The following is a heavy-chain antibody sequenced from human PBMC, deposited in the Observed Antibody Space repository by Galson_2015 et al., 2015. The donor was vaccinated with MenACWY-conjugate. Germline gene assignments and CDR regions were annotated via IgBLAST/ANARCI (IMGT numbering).Heavy chain of an antibody. Sequence: SLRLSCAASAFTFGDYYMSWIRQAPGKGLEWLSWINDRSTYTNYADSVKGRFTISRDNAKNSLSLQMNILRGEDTAIYYCARVARGDRGELFFDSWGQGILVTVSS. V-gene: IGHV3-11*06. CDR2: INDRSTYT. CDR3: ARVARGDRGELFFDS. J-gene: IGHJ4*02. D-gene: IGHD1-7*01. CDR1: AFTFGDYY.